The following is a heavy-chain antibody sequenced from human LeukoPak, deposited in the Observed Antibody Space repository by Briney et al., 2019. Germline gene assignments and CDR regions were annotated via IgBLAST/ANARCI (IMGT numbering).Heavy chain of an antibody. CDR3: ARLGIAAAEFPHWFDP. CDR1: GGSISSSSYY. V-gene: IGHV4-39*01. D-gene: IGHD6-13*01. CDR2: IYYSGST. Sequence: PSETLSLTCTVSGGSISSSSYYWGWIRQPPGKGLEWIGSIYYSGSTYYNPSLKSRVTISVDTSKNQFSLKLSSVTAADTAVYYCARLGIAAAEFPHWFDPWGQGTLVTVSS. J-gene: IGHJ5*02.